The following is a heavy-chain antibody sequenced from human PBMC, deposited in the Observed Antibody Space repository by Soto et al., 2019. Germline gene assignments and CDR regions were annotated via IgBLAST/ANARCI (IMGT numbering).Heavy chain of an antibody. CDR1: GCTFSSYA. CDR2: ISGSGGST. CDR3: AKDVLSRRGFLEWPS. J-gene: IGHJ5*02. D-gene: IGHD3-3*01. V-gene: IGHV3-23*01. Sequence: EVQLLESGGGLVQPGGSLRLSCAASGCTFSSYAMSWVRQAPGKGLEWVSAISGSGGSTYYADSVKGRFTISRDNSKNTLYLQMNSLRAEDTAVYYCAKDVLSRRGFLEWPSWGQGTLVTVSS.